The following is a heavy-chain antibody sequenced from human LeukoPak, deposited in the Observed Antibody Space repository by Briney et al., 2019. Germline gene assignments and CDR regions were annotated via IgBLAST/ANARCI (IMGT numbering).Heavy chain of an antibody. J-gene: IGHJ3*02. CDR1: GGSFSGYY. D-gene: IGHD3-16*01. V-gene: IGHV4-59*10. Sequence: RPSETLSLTCAVYGGSFSGYYWSWIRQPAGKGLEWIGRIYTSGSTNYNPSLKSRVTMSVDTSKNQFSLKLSSVTAADTAVYYCATPAMITFGGVIDAFDIWGQGTMVTVSS. CDR3: ATPAMITFGGVIDAFDI. CDR2: IYTSGST.